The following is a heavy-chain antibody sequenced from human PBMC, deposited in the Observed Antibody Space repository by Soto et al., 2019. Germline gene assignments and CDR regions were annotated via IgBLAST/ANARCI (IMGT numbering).Heavy chain of an antibody. CDR2: IGASGGST. D-gene: IGHD1-26*01. J-gene: IGHJ4*02. V-gene: IGHV3-23*01. CDR3: AKSLWVGATTEGIDY. Sequence: EVQLLESGGTLVQPGGSLRLSSAASGFTFSTYAMNWVRQAPGKGLEWVSGIGASGGSTYYSDSLKGRFTISRDNSRNTVFLQMKSLRAEDTAVYYCAKSLWVGATTEGIDYWGQGTLVTVSS. CDR1: GFTFSTYA.